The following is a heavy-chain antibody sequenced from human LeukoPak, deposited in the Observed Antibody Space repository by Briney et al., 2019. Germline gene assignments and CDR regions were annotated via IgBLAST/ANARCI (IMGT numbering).Heavy chain of an antibody. CDR3: AKAPTPRLLWFGKFPLDY. CDR2: ISYDGSNK. Sequence: GGSLRLSCAASGFTFSSYAMHWVRRAPGKGLEWVAVISYDGSNKYYADSLKGGFTISRDNSKNTLYLQMNSVRAENTAVYLCAKAPTPRLLWFGKFPLDYSGQETLVTVSS. J-gene: IGHJ4*02. V-gene: IGHV3-30-3*01. D-gene: IGHD3-10*01. CDR1: GFTFSSYA.